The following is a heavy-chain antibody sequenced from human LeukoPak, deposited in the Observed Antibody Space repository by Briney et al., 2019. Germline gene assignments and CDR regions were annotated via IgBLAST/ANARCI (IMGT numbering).Heavy chain of an antibody. CDR2: ISYSGST. V-gene: IGHV4-61*01. J-gene: IGHJ6*02. CDR1: GGSVSSGSYY. Sequence: SSETLSLTCTVSGGSVSSGSYYWSWIRQPPGKGLEWIGYISYSGSTNYNPSLKSRVTISVDTSRNQFSLKLSSVTAADTAVYYCARGVPSGSYGMDVWGQGTTVTVSS. D-gene: IGHD3-10*01. CDR3: ARGVPSGSYGMDV.